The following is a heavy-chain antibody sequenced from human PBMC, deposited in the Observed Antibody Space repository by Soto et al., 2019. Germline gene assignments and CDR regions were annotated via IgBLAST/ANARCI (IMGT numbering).Heavy chain of an antibody. CDR1: GYTFTSYY. V-gene: IGHV1-46*01. D-gene: IGHD6-13*01. CDR2: INPSGGST. J-gene: IGHJ6*02. CDR3: ARDRSSSWYPFFYYYGMDA. Sequence: GASVKVSCKASGYTFTSYYMHCVRQAPGQGLEWMGIINPSGGSTSYAQKFQGRVTMTRDTSTSTVYMELSSLRSEDTAVYYCARDRSSSWYPFFYYYGMDAWGQGTTVTVSS.